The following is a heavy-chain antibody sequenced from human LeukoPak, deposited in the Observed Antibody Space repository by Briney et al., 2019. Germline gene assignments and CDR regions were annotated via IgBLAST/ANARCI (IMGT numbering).Heavy chain of an antibody. D-gene: IGHD3-22*01. J-gene: IGHJ4*02. V-gene: IGHV3-33*01. CDR2: IWFDGRNK. CDR1: GFTLSNYG. Sequence: GGSLRLSCAASGFTLSNYGMHWVRQAPGKGLEWVALIWFDGRNKYYGDSVKGRFTISRDNSRNTLYLQMNSLRAEDTAVYYCASSRDKYDTSGLDYWGQGTLVTVSS. CDR3: ASSRDKYDTSGLDY.